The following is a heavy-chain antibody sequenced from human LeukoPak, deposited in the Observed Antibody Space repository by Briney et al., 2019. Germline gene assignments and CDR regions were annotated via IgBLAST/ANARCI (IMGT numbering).Heavy chain of an antibody. CDR1: GFSFSGHW. CDR2: IGPTGSTT. CDR3: ARGPNSNWSGLDF. Sequence: RGGSLRLSCTASGFSFSGHWMHWARQLPGKGLVWVSRIGPTGSTTSYADSVKGRFTVSRDNAKNTLYLQVDNLRAEDTAVYYCARGPNSNWSGLDFWGQGTLLTVSS. J-gene: IGHJ4*02. D-gene: IGHD6-6*01. V-gene: IGHV3-74*01.